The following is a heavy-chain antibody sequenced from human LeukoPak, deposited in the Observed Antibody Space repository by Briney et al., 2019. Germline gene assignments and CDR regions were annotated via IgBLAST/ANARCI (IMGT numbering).Heavy chain of an antibody. J-gene: IGHJ4*02. Sequence: GESLKISCKGSGYSFTSYWIGWVRQMPGEGLEWMGIIYPGDSDTRYSPSFQGQVTISADKPISTAYLQWSSLKASDTAMYYCARLPRYNWNHGLFDYWGQGTLVTVSS. CDR2: IYPGDSDT. D-gene: IGHD1-14*01. V-gene: IGHV5-51*01. CDR1: GYSFTSYW. CDR3: ARLPRYNWNHGLFDY.